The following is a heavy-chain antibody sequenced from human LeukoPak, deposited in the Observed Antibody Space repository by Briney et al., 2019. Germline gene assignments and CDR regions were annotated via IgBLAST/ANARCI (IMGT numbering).Heavy chain of an antibody. D-gene: IGHD3-3*01. CDR1: GGTFISYA. CDR2: ISPNSGGT. V-gene: IGHV1-2*04. Sequence: ASVKVSCKASGGTFISYAISWVRQAPGQGLEWMGWISPNSGGTNYAQKFQGWVTMTRDTSISTAYMELSRLRSDDTAVYYCARDLGGVNYFDYWGQGTLVTVSS. J-gene: IGHJ4*02. CDR3: ARDLGGVNYFDY.